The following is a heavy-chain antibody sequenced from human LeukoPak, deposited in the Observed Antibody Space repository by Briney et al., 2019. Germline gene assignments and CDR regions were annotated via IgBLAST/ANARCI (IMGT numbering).Heavy chain of an antibody. V-gene: IGHV1-69*01. CDR2: IIPIFGTA. J-gene: IGHJ3*02. Sequence: SVKVSCKASGGTFSSYAISWVRQAPGQGLEWMGGIIPIFGTANYAQKFQGRVTITADESTSTAYMELSSLRSEDTAVYYCARGKFNDYVWGSYCYDAFDIWGQGTMVTVSS. CDR3: ARGKFNDYVWGSYCYDAFDI. D-gene: IGHD3-16*02. CDR1: GGTFSSYA.